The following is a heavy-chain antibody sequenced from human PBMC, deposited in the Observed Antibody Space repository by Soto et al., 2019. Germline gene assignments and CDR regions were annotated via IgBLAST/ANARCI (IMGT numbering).Heavy chain of an antibody. CDR1: GVSISSGDYY. CDR2: IYYSGTT. Sequence: SETLSLTCTVSGVSISSGDYYWSWIRQHPGKGLEWIGYIYYSGTTYYNPSLKSRVTISVDTSKNQFSLKLSSVTAADTAVYYCARGWGRIFDYWGQGTLVTVSS. V-gene: IGHV4-31*03. J-gene: IGHJ4*02. CDR3: ARGWGRIFDY. D-gene: IGHD7-27*01.